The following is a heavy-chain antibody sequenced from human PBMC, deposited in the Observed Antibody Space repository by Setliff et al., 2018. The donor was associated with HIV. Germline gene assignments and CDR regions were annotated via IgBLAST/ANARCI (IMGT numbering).Heavy chain of an antibody. D-gene: IGHD6-19*01. CDR2: IIPILGIA. Sequence: GASVKVSCKASGGTFSSYAISWVRQAPGQGLEWMGGIIPILGIANYAQKFQGRVTITADKSTSTAYMELSSLRAEDTAVYFCARDVAVAGTEFWGQGTLVTVSS. V-gene: IGHV1-69*10. CDR3: ARDVAVAGTEF. CDR1: GGTFSSYA. J-gene: IGHJ4*02.